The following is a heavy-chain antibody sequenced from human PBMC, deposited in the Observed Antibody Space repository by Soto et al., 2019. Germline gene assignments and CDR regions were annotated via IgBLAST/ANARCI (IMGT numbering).Heavy chain of an antibody. CDR1: GGSISSNY. CDR2: VYNSGST. V-gene: IGHV4-59*01. J-gene: IGHJ4*02. D-gene: IGHD6-13*01. Sequence: LSLTCTVSGGSISSNYWTWIRQPPGKGLEWIGYVYNSGSTNYNPSLKSRVTTSEDTSKSQFSLKVNSMTAADTAVYYCARYRREAVAGYTLDNWGQGILVTVSS. CDR3: ARYRREAVAGYTLDN.